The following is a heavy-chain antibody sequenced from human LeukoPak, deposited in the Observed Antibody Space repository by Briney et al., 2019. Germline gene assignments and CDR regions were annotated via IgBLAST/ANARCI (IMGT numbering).Heavy chain of an antibody. V-gene: IGHV4-59*12. CDR3: ARGVRSSWYVPFDY. CDR1: GGSISSYY. D-gene: IGHD6-13*01. CDR2: IYYSGST. J-gene: IGHJ4*02. Sequence: PSETLSLTCTVSGGSISSYYWSLIRQPPGKGLEWIGYIYYSGSTNYNPSLKSRVTISVDTSKNQFSLKLSSVTAADTAVYYCARGVRSSWYVPFDYWGQGTLVTVSS.